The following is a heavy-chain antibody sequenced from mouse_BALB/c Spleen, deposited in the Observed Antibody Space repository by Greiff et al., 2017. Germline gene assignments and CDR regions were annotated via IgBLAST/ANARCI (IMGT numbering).Heavy chain of an antibody. V-gene: IGHV2-2*01. Sequence: QVQLKQSGPGLVQPSQSLSITCTVSGFSLTSYGVHWVRQSPGKGLEWLGVIWSGGSTDYNAAFISRLSISKDNSKSQVFLKMNSLQTDDTAMYYCARDRRDWYFDVWGAGTTVTVSS. D-gene: IGHD2-14*01. CDR3: ARDRRDWYFDV. CDR1: GFSLTSYG. CDR2: IWSGGST. J-gene: IGHJ1*01.